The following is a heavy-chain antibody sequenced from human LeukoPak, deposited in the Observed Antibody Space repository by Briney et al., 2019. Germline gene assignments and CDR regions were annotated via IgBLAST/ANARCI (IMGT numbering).Heavy chain of an antibody. CDR2: A. Sequence: ANYAQKLQGRVTITADESTSTAYMELSSLRSEDTAVYYCARRGELRNNWFDPWGQGTLVTVSS. J-gene: IGHJ5*02. V-gene: IGHV1-69*01. D-gene: IGHD1-26*01. CDR3: ARRGELRNNWFDP.